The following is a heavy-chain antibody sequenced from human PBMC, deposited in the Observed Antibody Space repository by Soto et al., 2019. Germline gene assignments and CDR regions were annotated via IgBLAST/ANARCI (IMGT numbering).Heavy chain of an antibody. J-gene: IGHJ4*02. CDR2: ISWDGGST. D-gene: IGHD1-26*01. CDR3: AKDPSYSHKQYFDY. CDR1: GFTFDDYT. Sequence: GGSLRLSCAASGFTFDDYTMHWVRQAPGKGLEWVSLISWDGGSTYYADSVKGRFTISRDNSKNSLYLQMNSLRTEDTALYYCAKDPSYSHKQYFDYWGQGTLVTVSS. V-gene: IGHV3-43*01.